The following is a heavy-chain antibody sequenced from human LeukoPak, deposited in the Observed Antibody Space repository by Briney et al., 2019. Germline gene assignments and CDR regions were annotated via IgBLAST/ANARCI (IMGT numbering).Heavy chain of an antibody. J-gene: IGHJ4*02. D-gene: IGHD3-16*02. CDR2: ISAREGAT. CDR3: ANYDYVWGSHRHFEY. V-gene: IGHV3-23*01. Sequence: GGSLRLSCTVSGLTFSAYSLIWVRQAPQKGLEWVSVISAREGATYYADSVRGRFTISRDNSRNTVYLQMNSLRAEDMAVYYCANYDYVWGSHRHFEYWGQGTLVTVSS. CDR1: GLTFSAYS.